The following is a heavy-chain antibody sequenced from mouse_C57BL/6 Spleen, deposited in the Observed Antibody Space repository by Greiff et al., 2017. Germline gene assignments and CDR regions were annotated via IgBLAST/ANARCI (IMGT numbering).Heavy chain of an antibody. V-gene: IGHV1-19*01. CDR2: INPYNGGT. J-gene: IGHJ2*01. CDR3: AREGRDFDY. D-gene: IGHD3-3*01. CDR1: GYTFTDYY. Sequence: VQLQQSGPVLVKPGASVKMSCKASGYTFTDYYMNWVKQSHGKSLEWIGVINPYNGGTSYNQKFKGKATLTVDKSSSTAYMELNSLTSEDSAVYYCAREGRDFDYWGQGTTLTVSS.